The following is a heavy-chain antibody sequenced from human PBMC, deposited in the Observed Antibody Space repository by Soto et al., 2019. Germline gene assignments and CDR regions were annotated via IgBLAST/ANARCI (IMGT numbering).Heavy chain of an antibody. J-gene: IGHJ6*02. Sequence: PGESLKISCKGSGYRFVSYYIAWVRQMPGKGLEWMGIIYPGDSETTYSPSFQGQVTMSADKSISTAYLQWSSLNASDTAMYYCARFSLRATVTTDFYFYGMDVWGQGTTVTVSS. V-gene: IGHV5-51*01. CDR2: IYPGDSET. D-gene: IGHD4-4*01. CDR1: GYRFVSYY. CDR3: ARFSLRATVTTDFYFYGMDV.